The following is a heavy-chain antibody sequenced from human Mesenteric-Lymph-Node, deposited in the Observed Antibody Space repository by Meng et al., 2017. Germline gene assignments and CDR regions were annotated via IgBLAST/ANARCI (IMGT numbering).Heavy chain of an antibody. D-gene: IGHD3-10*01. CDR3: ARRRGGSGRDC. V-gene: IGHV4-39*01. CDR2: IYHSGST. CDR1: GGSISRNGYY. J-gene: IGHJ4*02. Sequence: PLKEPGPGLVKPSENLSLTCPGSGGSISRNGYYWDWVRQPPGKGLEWIGAIYHSGSTSYNPSLQSRVTMFVDTSKNQFSLMLTSVTATDTAVYYCARRRGGSGRDCWGQGTLVTVAS.